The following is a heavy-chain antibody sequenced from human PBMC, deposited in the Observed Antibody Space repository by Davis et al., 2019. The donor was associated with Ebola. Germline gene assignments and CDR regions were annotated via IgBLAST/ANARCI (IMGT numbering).Heavy chain of an antibody. CDR2: IYSSGIT. D-gene: IGHD1-7*01. CDR3: ARDTNYRDALDI. J-gene: IGHJ3*02. Sequence: GGSLRLSCAASGRFNVGSNYMTWVRQAPGKGLEWVSVIYSSGITYYGDSVKGRFTISRDTSKNMLYLQMNSLRAEDTAIYYCARDTNYRDALDIWGQGTMVTVSS. V-gene: IGHV3-66*01. CDR1: GRFNVGSNY.